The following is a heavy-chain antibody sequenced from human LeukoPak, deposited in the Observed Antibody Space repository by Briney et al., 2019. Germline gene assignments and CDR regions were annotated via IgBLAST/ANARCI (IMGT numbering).Heavy chain of an antibody. CDR1: GFTFSSYA. Sequence: GGSLRLSCAASGFTFSSYAMSWVRQAPGKGLEWVSAISGSGGSTYYADSVKGRFTISRDNSKNTLYLQMNSLRAEDTAVYYCAKGNDYGDYGPFPPFDYWGQGTLVTVSS. CDR2: ISGSGGST. J-gene: IGHJ4*02. V-gene: IGHV3-23*01. CDR3: AKGNDYGDYGPFPPFDY. D-gene: IGHD4-17*01.